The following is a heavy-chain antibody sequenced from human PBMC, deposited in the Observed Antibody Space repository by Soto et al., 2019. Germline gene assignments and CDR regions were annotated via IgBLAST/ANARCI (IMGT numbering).Heavy chain of an antibody. V-gene: IGHV1-69*13. CDR1: GGTFSSYA. CDR3: ARYHYYDSTGYYPTYFDY. J-gene: IGHJ4*02. CDR2: IIPIFGTA. Sequence: EASVKVSCKASGGTFSSYAISWVRQAPGQGLEWMGGIIPIFGTANYAQKFQGRVTITADESTSTAYMELSSLRSEDTAVYYCARYHYYDSTGYYPTYFDYWGQGTLVTVSS. D-gene: IGHD3-22*01.